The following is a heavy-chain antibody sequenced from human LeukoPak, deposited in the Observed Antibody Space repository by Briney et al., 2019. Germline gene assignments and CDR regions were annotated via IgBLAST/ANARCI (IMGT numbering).Heavy chain of an antibody. CDR1: GGSISSGGYY. Sequence: SETLSLTCTVSGGSISSGGYYWSWIRQPPGKGLEWIGYIYYSGSTYYNPSLKSRVTISVDTSKNQFSLKLSSVTAADTAVYYCARVMFGELSFWFDPWGQGTLVTVSS. CDR3: ARVMFGELSFWFDP. D-gene: IGHD3-10*02. V-gene: IGHV4-30-4*01. J-gene: IGHJ5*02. CDR2: IYYSGST.